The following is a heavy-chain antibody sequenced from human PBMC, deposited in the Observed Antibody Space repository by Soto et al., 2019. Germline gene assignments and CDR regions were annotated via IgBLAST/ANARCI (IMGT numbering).Heavy chain of an antibody. Sequence: KASETLSLTCTVSGGSISSGGYYWSWIRQHPGKGLEWIGYNYYSGSTYYNPSLKSRVTISVDTSKNQFSLKLSSVTAADTAVYYCARSTPASMVRGTNWFDPWGQGTLVTVSS. CDR1: GGSISSGGYY. J-gene: IGHJ5*02. D-gene: IGHD3-10*01. CDR3: ARSTPASMVRGTNWFDP. V-gene: IGHV4-31*03. CDR2: NYYSGST.